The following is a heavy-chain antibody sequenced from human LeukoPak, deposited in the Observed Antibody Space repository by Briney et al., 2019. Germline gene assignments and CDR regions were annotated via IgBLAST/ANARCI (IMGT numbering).Heavy chain of an antibody. J-gene: IGHJ4*02. CDR2: ISYDGSNK. CDR1: GFTFSSYG. CDR3: AKDRYSSSWYYFDY. D-gene: IGHD6-13*01. Sequence: GGSLRLSCAASGFTFSSYGMHWVRQAPGKGLEWVAVISYDGSNKYYADSVKGRFTISRDNSKNTLYLQMNSLRAEDTAVYYCAKDRYSSSWYYFDYWGQGTLVTVSS. V-gene: IGHV3-30*18.